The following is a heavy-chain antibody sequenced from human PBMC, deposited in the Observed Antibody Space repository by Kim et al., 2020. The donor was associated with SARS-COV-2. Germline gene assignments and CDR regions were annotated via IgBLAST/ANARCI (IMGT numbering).Heavy chain of an antibody. V-gene: IGHV4-59*13. D-gene: IGHD5-18*01. Sequence: SETLSLTCTVSGGSISSYYWSWIRQPPGKGLEWIGYIYYSGSTNYNPSLKSRVTISVDTSKNQFSLKLSSVTAADTAVYYCARTHTAGGSFDYWGQGTLVTVSS. CDR3: ARTHTAGGSFDY. CDR1: GGSISSYY. CDR2: IYYSGST. J-gene: IGHJ4*02.